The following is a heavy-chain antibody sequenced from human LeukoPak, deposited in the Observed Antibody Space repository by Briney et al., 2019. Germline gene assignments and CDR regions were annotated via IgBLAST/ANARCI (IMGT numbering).Heavy chain of an antibody. CDR2: ISAYNGNT. CDR3: ARDQIGYYYGSGSYHSNWFDP. V-gene: IGHV1-18*01. Sequence: ASVKVSCKASGYTFTSYGISWVRQAPGQGLEWMGWISAYNGNTNYAQKLQGRVTMTTDTSTSTAYMELRSLRSDDTAVYYCARDQIGYYYGSGSYHSNWFDPWGQGTLVTVSS. CDR1: GYTFTSYG. D-gene: IGHD3-10*01. J-gene: IGHJ5*02.